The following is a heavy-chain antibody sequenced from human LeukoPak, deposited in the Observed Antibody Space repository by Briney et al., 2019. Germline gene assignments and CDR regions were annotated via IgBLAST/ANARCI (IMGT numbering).Heavy chain of an antibody. CDR3: ARFITMVRGVIQRDFDY. J-gene: IGHJ4*02. V-gene: IGHV2-5*01. CDR2: IYWNDDK. D-gene: IGHD3-10*01. Sequence: SGPTLVKPTQTLTLTCTFSGFSLRTSGVGVGWIRQPPGKALEWLALIYWNDDKRYSPSLKSRLTITKDTSKNQVVLTMTNMDPVDTATYYCARFITMVRGVIQRDFDYWGQGTLVTVSS. CDR1: GFSLRTSGVG.